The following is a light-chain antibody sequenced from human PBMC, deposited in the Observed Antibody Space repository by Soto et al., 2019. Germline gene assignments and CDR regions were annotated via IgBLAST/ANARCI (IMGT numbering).Light chain of an antibody. CDR1: SSDVGGYNY. V-gene: IGLV2-8*01. CDR2: EVS. J-gene: IGLJ2*01. CDR3: SSYAGSNNLV. Sequence: QSVLTQPPSASGSPGQSVTISCTGTSSDVGGYNYVSWYQQHPGKAPKLMIYEVSKRHSGVPDRFSGSKSGNTASLTVSGLKAEDEDDYYCSSYAGSNNLVFGGGTKLTVL.